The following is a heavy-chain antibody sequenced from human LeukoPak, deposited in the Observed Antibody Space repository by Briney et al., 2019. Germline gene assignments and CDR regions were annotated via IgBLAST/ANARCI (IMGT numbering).Heavy chain of an antibody. D-gene: IGHD3-10*01. Sequence: SETLSLTCTVSGGSISSGDYYWSWIRQPPGKGLEWIGYIYYSGSTYYNPYLKSRVTISVDTSKNQFSLKLSSVTAADTAVYYCARVCTMVRGVLPNYYYYGMDVWGQGTTVTVSS. CDR2: IYYSGST. CDR3: ARVCTMVRGVLPNYYYYGMDV. J-gene: IGHJ6*02. V-gene: IGHV4-30-4*01. CDR1: GGSISSGDYY.